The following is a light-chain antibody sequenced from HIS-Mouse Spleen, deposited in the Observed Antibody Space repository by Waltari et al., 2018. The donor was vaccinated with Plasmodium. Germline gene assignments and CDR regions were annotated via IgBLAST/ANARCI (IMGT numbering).Light chain of an antibody. CDR1: SSAVGSYNL. CDR2: EGS. Sequence: QSALTQPAPVSGSPGQSITISCTGTSSAVGSYNLVSWYQQHPGKAPKLMIYEGSKRPSGVSNRFSGSKSGNTASLTISGLQAEDEADYYCCSYAGSRMVFGGGTKLTVL. V-gene: IGLV2-23*01. J-gene: IGLJ2*01. CDR3: CSYAGSRMV.